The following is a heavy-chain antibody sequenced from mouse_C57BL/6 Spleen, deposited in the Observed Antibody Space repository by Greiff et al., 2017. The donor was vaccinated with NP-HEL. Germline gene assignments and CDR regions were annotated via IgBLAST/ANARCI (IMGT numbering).Heavy chain of an antibody. CDR3: ARDSSGRHARDY. Sequence: VQLQQSGAELARPGASVKMSCKASGYTFTSYTMHWVKQRPGQGLEWIGYINPSSGYTKYNQKFKDKATLTADKSSSTAYMQLSSLTSEDSAVYYCARDSSGRHARDYWGQGTSVTVSS. J-gene: IGHJ4*01. CDR1: GYTFTSYT. V-gene: IGHV1-4*01. CDR2: INPSSGYT. D-gene: IGHD3-2*02.